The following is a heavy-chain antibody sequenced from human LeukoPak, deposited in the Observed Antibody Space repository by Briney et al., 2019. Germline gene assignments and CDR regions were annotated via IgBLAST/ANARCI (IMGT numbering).Heavy chain of an antibody. CDR1: GGSISSGGYY. V-gene: IGHV4-31*03. J-gene: IGHJ4*02. CDR2: IYYSGST. Sequence: PSETLSLTCTVSGGSISSGGYYWSWIRQHPGKGLEWIGYIYYSGSTYYNPSLKSRVTISVDTSKNQSSLKLSSVTAADTAVYYCATYPLGERYYFDYWGQGTLVTVSS. CDR3: ATYPLGERYYFDY. D-gene: IGHD2-2*02.